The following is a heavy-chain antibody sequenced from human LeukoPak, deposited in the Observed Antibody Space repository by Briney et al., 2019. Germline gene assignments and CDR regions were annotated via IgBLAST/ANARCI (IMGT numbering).Heavy chain of an antibody. CDR1: GFIFSSYA. J-gene: IGHJ4*02. CDR3: AKLKWFGELLYFMN. CDR2: ISGSGGST. D-gene: IGHD3-10*01. V-gene: IGHV3-23*01. Sequence: QAGGSLRLSCAASGFIFSSYAMSWVRQAPGKGLEWVSAISGSGGSTYYADSVKGRFTISRDNSKNTLYLQMNSLRAGDTAVYYCAKLKWFGELLYFMNWGQGTLVTVSS.